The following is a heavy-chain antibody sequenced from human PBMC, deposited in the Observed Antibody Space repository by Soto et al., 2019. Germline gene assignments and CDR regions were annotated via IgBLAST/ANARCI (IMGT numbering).Heavy chain of an antibody. V-gene: IGHV4-34*01. D-gene: IGHD3-10*01. CDR3: ARSLWFGELSPYYYYGMDV. CDR2: INHSGST. CDR1: GGSFSGYY. Sequence: SETLSLTCAVYGGSFSGYYWSWIRQPPGKGLEWIGEINHSGSTNYNPSLKSRVTISVDTSKNQFSLKLSSVTAADTAVYYCARSLWFGELSPYYYYGMDVWGQGTTVTVSS. J-gene: IGHJ6*02.